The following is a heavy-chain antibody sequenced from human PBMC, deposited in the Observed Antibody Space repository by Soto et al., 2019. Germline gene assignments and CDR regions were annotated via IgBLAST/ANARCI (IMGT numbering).Heavy chain of an antibody. J-gene: IGHJ6*03. CDR2: ISSNGVGT. Sequence: EVQLAESGGGLAQPGGSLRLSCAASGFTLSGYAMDWVRQAPGKGLEYVSGISSNGVGTYYANSVQGRFTISRDNSKNPVYLQMGSLSPEDMAVYYCARRARPAFYYMDVGGKGTTVTVSS. CDR1: GFTLSGYA. CDR3: ARRARPAFYYMDV. D-gene: IGHD6-6*01. V-gene: IGHV3-64*01.